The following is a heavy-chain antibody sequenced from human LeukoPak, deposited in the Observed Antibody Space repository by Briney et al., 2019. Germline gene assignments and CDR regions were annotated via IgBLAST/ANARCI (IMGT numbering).Heavy chain of an antibody. Sequence: GGSLRLSCAASGFTFSNYAMSWVRRAPGKGLEWVSVIYSGGSTYYTDSVKGRFTISRDNSKNTVYLQMNSLRAEDTAVYYCARYYYDRSGYPYYLDYWGQGTLVTVSS. CDR3: ARYYYDRSGYPYYLDY. J-gene: IGHJ4*02. D-gene: IGHD3-22*01. CDR2: IYSGGST. V-gene: IGHV3-53*01. CDR1: GFTFSNYA.